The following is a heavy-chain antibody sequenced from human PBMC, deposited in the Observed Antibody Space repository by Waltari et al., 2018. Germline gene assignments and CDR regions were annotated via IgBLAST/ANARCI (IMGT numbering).Heavy chain of an antibody. J-gene: IGHJ6*03. V-gene: IGHV1-69*12. CDR3: ARDRGGYYDSSGRVYYYYMDV. Sequence: QVQLVQSGAEGKKPGSSVKVSCKASGGTFSSSAISWVRQAPGHGLEWMGGIIPIFGTANYAQKFQGRVTITADESTSTAYMELSSLRSEDTAVYYCARDRGGYYDSSGRVYYYYMDVWGKGTTVTISS. D-gene: IGHD3-22*01. CDR2: IIPIFGTA. CDR1: GGTFSSSA.